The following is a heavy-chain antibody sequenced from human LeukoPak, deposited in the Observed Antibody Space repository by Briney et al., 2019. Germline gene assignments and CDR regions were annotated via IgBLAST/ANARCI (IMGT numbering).Heavy chain of an antibody. J-gene: IGHJ4*02. V-gene: IGHV4-39*07. CDR2: IYYSGST. CDR1: GGSISSSSYY. D-gene: IGHD3-10*01. Sequence: SETLSLTCTVSGGSISSSSYYWGWIRQPPGKGLEWIGSIYYSGSTYYNPSLKSRVTISVDTSKNQFSLKLSSVTAADTAVYYCAKTKTYYYGSGSYYKGDLDYWGQGTLVTVSS. CDR3: AKTKTYYYGSGSYYKGDLDY.